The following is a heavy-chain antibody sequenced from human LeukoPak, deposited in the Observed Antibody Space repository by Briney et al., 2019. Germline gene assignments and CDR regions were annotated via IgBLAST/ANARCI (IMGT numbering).Heavy chain of an antibody. V-gene: IGHV3-23*01. D-gene: IGHD2-15*01. CDR2: ISGPGGST. Sequence: PGGSLRLSCAASRFTFTSYAMSWVRQAPGKGLEWVSAISGPGGSTYYADSVKGRFTISRDNSKNTLYLQMNSLRAEDTAIYYCAKDHRDSGGPDXFXXWGQXXLVT. CDR1: RFTFTSYA. J-gene: IGHJ4*02. CDR3: AKDHRDSGGPDXFXX.